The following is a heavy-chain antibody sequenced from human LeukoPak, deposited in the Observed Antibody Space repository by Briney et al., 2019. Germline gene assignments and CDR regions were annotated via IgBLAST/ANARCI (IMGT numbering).Heavy chain of an antibody. Sequence: GGSLRLSCAASGFTFSSYSMNWVRQAPGRGRECVSSISSSSSYIYYADSVKGRFTISRDNAKNSLYLQMNSLRAEDTAVYYCARVPGVVVTAIRRYFDYWGEGTLVTVSS. CDR2: ISSSSSYI. CDR1: GFTFSSYS. CDR3: ARVPGVVVTAIRRYFDY. J-gene: IGHJ4*02. V-gene: IGHV3-21*01. D-gene: IGHD2-21*02.